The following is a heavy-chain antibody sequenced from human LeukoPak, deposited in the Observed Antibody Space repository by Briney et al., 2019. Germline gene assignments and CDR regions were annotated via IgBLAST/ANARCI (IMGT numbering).Heavy chain of an antibody. Sequence: SVKVSCKASGGTFSSYAISWVRQAPGQGIEWMGRIIPIFGIANYAQKFQGRVTITADKSTSTAYMELSSLRSEDTAVYYCARVSRGYDPPALGGSSGWYRGWFDPWGQGTLVTVSS. CDR1: GGTFSSYA. J-gene: IGHJ5*02. D-gene: IGHD6-19*01. CDR3: ARVSRGYDPPALGGSSGWYRGWFDP. V-gene: IGHV1-69*04. CDR2: IIPIFGIA.